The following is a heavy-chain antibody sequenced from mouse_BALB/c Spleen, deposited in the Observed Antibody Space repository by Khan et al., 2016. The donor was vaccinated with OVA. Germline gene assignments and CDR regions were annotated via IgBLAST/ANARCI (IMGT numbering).Heavy chain of an antibody. D-gene: IGHD2-14*01. J-gene: IGHJ4*01. CDR1: GYTFTSNT. V-gene: IGHV1-4*01. CDR3: ARRTTGYTMDS. CDR2: INPRSGYT. Sequence: QVRLQQSGAELARPGASVRMSCKASGYTFTSNTMHWIKQRPGQGLEWIGYINPRSGYTTYNQNFKDKATLTADKSSSTAYMQLSSLTSEDSAVDYCARRTTGYTMDSWGQGTSVTVSS.